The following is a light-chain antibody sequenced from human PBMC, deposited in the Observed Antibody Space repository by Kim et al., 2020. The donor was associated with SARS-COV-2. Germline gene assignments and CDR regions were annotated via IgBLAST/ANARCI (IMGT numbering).Light chain of an antibody. CDR1: SSSFGSNT. Sequence: GQGVTISCSGGSSSFGSNTVNWYQQLPGTAPKLLVHSNDQRPSGVPDRFTGSKSGTSASLAISGLQSEDEADYYCAAWDDSLNGWVFGGGTQLTVL. J-gene: IGLJ3*02. V-gene: IGLV1-44*01. CDR2: SND. CDR3: AAWDDSLNGWV.